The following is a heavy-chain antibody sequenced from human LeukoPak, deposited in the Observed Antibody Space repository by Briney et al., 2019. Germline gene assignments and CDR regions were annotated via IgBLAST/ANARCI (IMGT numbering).Heavy chain of an antibody. CDR2: ISTDGSST. CDR1: GFTFSSYW. CDR3: AGDVEPTVGGWGDYFDY. V-gene: IGHV3-74*01. J-gene: IGHJ4*02. Sequence: PGGSLRLSCAASGFTFSSYWMRWVRHAPEKGLVWVSRISTDGSSTNYADSVKGRFTISRDNDKNTLYLQMNSLRAEDTAVYYCAGDVEPTVGGWGDYFDYWGQGTLVTVSS. D-gene: IGHD4-23*01.